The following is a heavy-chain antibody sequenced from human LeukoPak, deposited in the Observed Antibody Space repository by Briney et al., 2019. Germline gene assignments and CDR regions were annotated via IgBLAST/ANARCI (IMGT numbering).Heavy chain of an antibody. V-gene: IGHV7-4-1*02. D-gene: IGHD3-22*01. CDR3: ARAGDSSGYYGPHYYGMDV. Sequence: ASVKVSCKASGYTFTRYAMNWVRQAPGQGLEWMGWINTNTGNPTYAQGFTGRFVFSLDTSVSTAYLQISSLKAEDAAVYYCARAGDSSGYYGPHYYGMDVWGQGTTVTVSS. CDR1: GYTFTRYA. CDR2: INTNTGNP. J-gene: IGHJ6*02.